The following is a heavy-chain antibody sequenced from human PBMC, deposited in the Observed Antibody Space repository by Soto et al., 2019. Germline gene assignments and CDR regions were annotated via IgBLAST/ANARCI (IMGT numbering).Heavy chain of an antibody. D-gene: IGHD5-18*01. J-gene: IGHJ4*02. CDR1: GFTFSSYE. CDR2: ISGSGGST. V-gene: IGHV3-23*01. Sequence: GGSLRLSCAASGFTFSSYEMNWVRQAPGKGLEWVSAISGSGGSTYYADSVKGRFTISRDNSKNTLYLQMNSLRAEDTAVYYCAKALYADTAMVTRFYYFDYWGQGTLVTVSS. CDR3: AKALYADTAMVTRFYYFDY.